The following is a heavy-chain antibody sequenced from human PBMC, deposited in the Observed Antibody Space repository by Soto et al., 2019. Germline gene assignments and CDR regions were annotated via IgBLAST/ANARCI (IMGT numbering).Heavy chain of an antibody. CDR3: ARHKSGGGSYPFDC. D-gene: IGHD2-21*01. CDR2: VDPKDSYT. V-gene: IGHV5-10-1*01. J-gene: IGHJ4*02. CDR1: GLTFTSYW. Sequence: GESLKISCKGSGLTFTSYWINCVRQMPGKGLEWMGRVDPKDSYTNYSPSFQGHVTISPDKSVSTAYLKWSSLKASDTAIYYCARHKSGGGSYPFDCWGQGTLVTVSS.